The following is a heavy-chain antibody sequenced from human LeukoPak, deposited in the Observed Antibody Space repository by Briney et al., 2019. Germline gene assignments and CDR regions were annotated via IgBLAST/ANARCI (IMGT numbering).Heavy chain of an antibody. J-gene: IGHJ6*03. CDR3: ARVGHPTTYYMDV. D-gene: IGHD1-14*01. CDR2: INPNSGGT. V-gene: IGHV1-2*02. CDR1: GYTFTGYY. Sequence: ASVKVSCKASGYTFTGYYMHWVRQAPGQGLEWMGWINPNSGGTNYAQKFQGRVTMTRDTSISTGYMELSRLRSDDTAVYYCARVGHPTTYYMDVWGKGTTVTVS.